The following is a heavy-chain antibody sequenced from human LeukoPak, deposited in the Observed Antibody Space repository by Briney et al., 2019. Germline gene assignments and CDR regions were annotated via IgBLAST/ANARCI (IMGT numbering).Heavy chain of an antibody. J-gene: IGHJ4*02. D-gene: IGHD2-15*01. V-gene: IGHV3-23*01. CDR1: GFTFSNSA. CDR2: ISATGGTT. Sequence: GGSLRLSCGASGFTFSNSAMSWVRQAPGKGLEWVSAISATGGTTYYADSVKGRFTISRDNSKNTLYLQMNSLRAEDTAVYYCAFSPTATYWGQGTLVTASS. CDR3: AFSPTATY.